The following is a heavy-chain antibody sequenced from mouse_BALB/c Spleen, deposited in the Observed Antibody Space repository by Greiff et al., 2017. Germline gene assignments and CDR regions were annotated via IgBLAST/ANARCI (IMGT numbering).Heavy chain of an antibody. V-gene: IGHV1S81*02. Sequence: VQLQQSGAELVKPGASVKLSCKASGYTFTSYYMYWVKQRPGQGLEWIGEINPSNGGTNFNEKFKSKATLTVDKSSSTAYMQLSSLTSEDSAVYYCTRENGNYFDYWGQGTTLTVSS. D-gene: IGHD2-1*01. CDR2: INPSNGGT. J-gene: IGHJ2*01. CDR3: TRENGNYFDY. CDR1: GYTFTSYY.